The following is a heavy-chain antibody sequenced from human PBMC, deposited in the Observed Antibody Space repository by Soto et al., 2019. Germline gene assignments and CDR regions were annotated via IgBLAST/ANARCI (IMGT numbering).Heavy chain of an antibody. CDR2: IYYSGST. CDR3: ACSGGSVSDYMDV. V-gene: IGHV4-59*01. Sequence: QVQLQESGPRLVKPSETLSLTCTVSGGSISSYYWSWIRQPPGKGLEWIGYIYYSGSTNYNPSLKSRVTISVDTSKNQFSLKLSSVTAADTAVYYCACSGGSVSDYMDVWGKGTTVTVSS. J-gene: IGHJ6*03. D-gene: IGHD2-15*01. CDR1: GGSISSYY.